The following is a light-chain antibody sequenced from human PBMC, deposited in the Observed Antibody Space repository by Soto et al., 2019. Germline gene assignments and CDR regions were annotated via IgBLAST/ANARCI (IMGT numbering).Light chain of an antibody. CDR3: QQYNDSFPYT. Sequence: DIQMTQSPSTLSGSVGDRVTITCRASQTISSWLAWYQQKPGTAPKLLIHKASTLGSGVPSRFSGSRSGTEFTLTVSSLQPDDFATYYCQQYNDSFPYTFGQGTRLEIK. V-gene: IGKV1-5*03. CDR1: QTISSW. CDR2: KAS. J-gene: IGKJ5*01.